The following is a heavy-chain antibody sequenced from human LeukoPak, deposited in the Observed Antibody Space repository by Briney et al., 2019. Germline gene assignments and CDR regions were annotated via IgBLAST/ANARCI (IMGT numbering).Heavy chain of an antibody. CDR2: ISAYNGNT. D-gene: IGHD5-18*01. CDR1: GYTFTSYG. V-gene: IGHV1-18*01. Sequence: ASVKVSCKASGYTFTSYGISRVRQAPGQGLEWMGWISAYNGNTNYAQKLQGRVTMTTDTSTSTAYMELRSLRSDDTAVYYSARVYDTAMVTKCDYWGQGTLVTVSS. CDR3: ARVYDTAMVTKCDY. J-gene: IGHJ4*02.